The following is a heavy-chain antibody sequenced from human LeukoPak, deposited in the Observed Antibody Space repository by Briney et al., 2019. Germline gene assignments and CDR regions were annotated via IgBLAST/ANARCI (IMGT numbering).Heavy chain of an antibody. CDR3: ARPLSSSSFYYYYGMDV. Sequence: SETLSLTCAVYGGSFRGYYWSWIRHPPGKGLEWIGEINHSGSTNYNPSLKSRVTISVDTSKNQFSLKLSSVTAADTAVYYCARPLSSSSFYYYYGMDVWGQGTTVTVSS. CDR2: INHSGST. D-gene: IGHD6-6*01. CDR1: GGSFRGYY. J-gene: IGHJ6*02. V-gene: IGHV4-34*01.